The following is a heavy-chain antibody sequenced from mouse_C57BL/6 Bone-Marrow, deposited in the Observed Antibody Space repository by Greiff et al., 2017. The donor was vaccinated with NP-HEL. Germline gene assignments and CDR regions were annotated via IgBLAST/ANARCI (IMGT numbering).Heavy chain of an antibody. J-gene: IGHJ4*01. CDR1: GFTFSDYG. CDR2: ISSGSSTI. D-gene: IGHD2-3*01. Sequence: DVKLVESGGGLVKPGGSLKLSCAASGFTFSDYGMHWVRQAPEKGLEWVAYISSGSSTIYYADTVKGRFTISRDNAKNTLFLQMTSLRSEDTAMYYCARHGYYPYAMDYWGQGTSVTVSS. CDR3: ARHGYYPYAMDY. V-gene: IGHV5-17*01.